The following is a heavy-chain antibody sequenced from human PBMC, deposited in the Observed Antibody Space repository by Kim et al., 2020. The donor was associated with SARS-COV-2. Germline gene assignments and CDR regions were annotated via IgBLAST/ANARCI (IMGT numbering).Heavy chain of an antibody. D-gene: IGHD3-10*01. J-gene: IGHJ6*02. CDR3: ARDDTYGSGSYIGMDV. CDR1: GFTFSSYS. V-gene: IGHV3-21*01. Sequence: GGSLRLSCAASGFTFSSYSMNWVRQAPGKGLEWVSSISSSSSYIYYADSVKGRFTISRDNAKNSLYLQMNSLRAEDTAVYYCARDDTYGSGSYIGMDVWGQGTTVTVSS. CDR2: ISSSSSYI.